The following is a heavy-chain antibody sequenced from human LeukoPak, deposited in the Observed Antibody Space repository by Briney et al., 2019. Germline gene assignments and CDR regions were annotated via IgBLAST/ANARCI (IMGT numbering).Heavy chain of an antibody. Sequence: SETLSLTCTVSGGSISSYYWYWSRQPPGKGLEWIGYIHDSGSTKYNPSLKSRVAISVDTSKNQLSLKLSSVTAADTAVYYCARWYCSGWASDYWGQGTLVTVSS. CDR1: GGSISSYY. D-gene: IGHD6-19*01. CDR3: ARWYCSGWASDY. CDR2: IHDSGST. J-gene: IGHJ4*02. V-gene: IGHV4-59*08.